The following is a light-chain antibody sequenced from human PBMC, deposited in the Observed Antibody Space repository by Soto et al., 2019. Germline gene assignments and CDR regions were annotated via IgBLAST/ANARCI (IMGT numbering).Light chain of an antibody. CDR3: LLSYPGVRAV. CDR1: TGPVTSGHY. J-gene: IGLJ7*01. Sequence: QAVVTQEPSLTVSPGGTVTLTCGSSTGPVTSGHYPYWFQQKPGQAPRTLIYDTSNKHSWTPARFSASLLGGKAALTLSGAQPEDEAEYCCLLSYPGVRAVFGGGTQLTVL. CDR2: DTS. V-gene: IGLV7-46*01.